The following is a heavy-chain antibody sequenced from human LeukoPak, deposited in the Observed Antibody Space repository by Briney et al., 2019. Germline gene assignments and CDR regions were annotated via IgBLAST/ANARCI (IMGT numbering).Heavy chain of an antibody. D-gene: IGHD1-1*01. CDR1: GGTFSSYA. J-gene: IGHJ3*02. CDR3: ARDDLGTYDAFDI. V-gene: IGHV1-69*04. Sequence: GASVKVSCKASGGTFSSYAISWVRQAPGQGLEWMGRIIPILGIANYAQKFQGRVTITADKSTSTAYMELSSLRSEDTAVYYCARDDLGTYDAFDIWGQGTMVTVSS. CDR2: IIPILGIA.